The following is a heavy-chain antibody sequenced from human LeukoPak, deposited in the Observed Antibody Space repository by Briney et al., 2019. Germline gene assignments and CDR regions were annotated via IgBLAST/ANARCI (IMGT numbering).Heavy chain of an antibody. CDR3: AKGWLYGGIPEEYFQH. J-gene: IGHJ1*01. Sequence: PGRSLRLSCAASGFTFNSYAMHWVRQAPGKGLEWVAVVSYDGSTNYYADSVKGRFTISRDDSKDTLYLQMNSLRAEDTAVYYCAKGWLYGGIPEEYFQHWGQGTLVTVSS. D-gene: IGHD4-23*01. CDR1: GFTFNSYA. V-gene: IGHV3-30*18. CDR2: VSYDGSTN.